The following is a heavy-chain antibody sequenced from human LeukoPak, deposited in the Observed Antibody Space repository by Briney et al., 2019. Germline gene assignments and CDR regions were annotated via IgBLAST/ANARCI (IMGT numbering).Heavy chain of an antibody. CDR3: ARGKGYSYSGAYFDY. CDR1: GGSISSYY. CDR2: IYTSGST. D-gene: IGHD5-18*01. Sequence: SETLSLTCTVSGGSISSYYWSWIRQPPGKGLEWIGYIYTSGSTNYNPSLKSRVSISVDTSKNQFSLKLSSVTAADTAVYYCARGKGYSYSGAYFDYWGQGTLVTVSS. J-gene: IGHJ4*02. V-gene: IGHV4-4*09.